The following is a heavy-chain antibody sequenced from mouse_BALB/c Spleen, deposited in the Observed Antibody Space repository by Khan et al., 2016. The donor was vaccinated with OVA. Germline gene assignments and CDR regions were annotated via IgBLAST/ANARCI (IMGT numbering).Heavy chain of an antibody. J-gene: IGHJ3*01. CDR2: INTYYGDV. CDR1: GYTFTDFT. Sequence: QVQLQQSGAELVRPGVSVKISCKGSGYTFTDFTMHWVKQSHAKSLEWIGVINTYYGDVTYNQKFKGKATMTVDKSSSTAYMELARLTSEDSAICYCGRGGGGSRFAYWGQGTLVTVSA. V-gene: IGHV1S137*01. CDR3: GRGGGGSRFAY.